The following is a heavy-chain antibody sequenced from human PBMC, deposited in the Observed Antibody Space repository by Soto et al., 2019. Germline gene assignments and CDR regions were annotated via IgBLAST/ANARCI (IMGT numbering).Heavy chain of an antibody. CDR2: ISAYNGNT. CDR3: ARAAEARITIFGVVIPRYYYYYGMDV. D-gene: IGHD3-3*01. J-gene: IGHJ6*02. CDR1: GYTFTSYG. V-gene: IGHV1-18*01. Sequence: ASVKVSCKASGYTFTSYGISWVRQAPGQGLEWMGWISAYNGNTNYAQKLQGRVTMTTDTSTSTAYMELRSLRSDDTAVYYCARAAEARITIFGVVIPRYYYYYGMDVWGRGTTVTVSS.